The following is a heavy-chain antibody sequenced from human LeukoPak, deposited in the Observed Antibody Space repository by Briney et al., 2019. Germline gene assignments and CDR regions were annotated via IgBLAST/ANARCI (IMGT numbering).Heavy chain of an antibody. CDR1: GFSFSTYA. J-gene: IGHJ3*02. Sequence: PGGSLRLSCAASGFSFSTYAMNWVRQAPGKGLEWVAGINNSGGSTFYAESGKGRFAIFRDNSKNMLYLHMNNLRAEDTAVYYCAKDSRTVTISGFDIWGQGTMVIVSS. CDR2: INNSGGST. D-gene: IGHD4-17*01. V-gene: IGHV3-23*01. CDR3: AKDSRTVTISGFDI.